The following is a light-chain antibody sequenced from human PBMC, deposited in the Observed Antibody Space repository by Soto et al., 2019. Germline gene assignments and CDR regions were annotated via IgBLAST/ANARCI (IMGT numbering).Light chain of an antibody. CDR3: QQRTRWPMT. CDR2: DGS. J-gene: IGKJ5*01. Sequence: EIVLTQSPGTLSLSPGEGVTLSLGASQNLHSFLNWYQQRPGQAPRPLIYDGSKRPAGVPDRISGDGSGTDYTLTISSLEPEDFAVYYCQQRTRWPMTFGQGTRLEIK. V-gene: IGKV3-11*01. CDR1: QNLHSF.